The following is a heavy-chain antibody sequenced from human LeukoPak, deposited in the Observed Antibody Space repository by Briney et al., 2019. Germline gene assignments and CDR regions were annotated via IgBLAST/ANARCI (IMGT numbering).Heavy chain of an antibody. CDR1: GDSMNNYY. CDR3: ASHSATWYFQH. D-gene: IGHD6-13*01. Sequence: PSETLSLTCTVSGDSMNNYYWSWIRQPPGKGMEYIGSIDYRGSTKYNPSLKSRVTISVDTSKNQFSLRLSSVTAADTAIYYCASHSATWYFQHWGQGTPVTVSS. J-gene: IGHJ1*01. CDR2: IDYRGST. V-gene: IGHV4-59*01.